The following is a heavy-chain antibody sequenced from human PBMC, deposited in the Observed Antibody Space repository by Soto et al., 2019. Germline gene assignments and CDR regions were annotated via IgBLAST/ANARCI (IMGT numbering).Heavy chain of an antibody. Sequence: ESGGGVVQPGRSLRLSCAASGFTFSSYGMHWVRQAPGKGLEWVAVIWYDGSNKYYADSVKGRFTISRDNSKNTLYLQMNSLRAEDTAVYYCAATGDQGYFDLWGRGTLVTVSS. CDR3: AATGDQGYFDL. D-gene: IGHD7-27*01. J-gene: IGHJ2*01. V-gene: IGHV3-33*01. CDR1: GFTFSSYG. CDR2: IWYDGSNK.